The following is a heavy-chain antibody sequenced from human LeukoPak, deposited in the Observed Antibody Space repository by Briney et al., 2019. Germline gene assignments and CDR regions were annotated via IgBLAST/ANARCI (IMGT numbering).Heavy chain of an antibody. CDR2: IYYSGST. CDR3: ARDRGTWNDDGFDY. J-gene: IGHJ4*02. Sequence: SETLSLTCTVSGGSISSSSYYWGWIRQPPGKGLEWIGYIYYSGSTNYNPSLKSRVTISADTSKNQFSLKLSSVTAADTAVYYCARDRGTWNDDGFDYWGQGTLVTVSS. V-gene: IGHV4-61*05. CDR1: GGSISSSSYY. D-gene: IGHD1-1*01.